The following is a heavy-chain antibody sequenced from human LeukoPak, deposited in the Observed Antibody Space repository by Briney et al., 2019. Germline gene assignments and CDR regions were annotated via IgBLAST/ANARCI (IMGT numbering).Heavy chain of an antibody. V-gene: IGHV1-46*01. CDR1: GYIFTSYY. CDR3: ARDYYRFDS. J-gene: IGHJ4*02. Sequence: ASVKVSCRASGYIFTSYYIHWVRQAPGQGLEWMGIINPSGGDTSYAQKFQGRVTMTRDTSTSTVYLELSSLRSEDTAVYYCARDYYRFDSRGQGTLVTVSS. D-gene: IGHD3-22*01. CDR2: INPSGGDT.